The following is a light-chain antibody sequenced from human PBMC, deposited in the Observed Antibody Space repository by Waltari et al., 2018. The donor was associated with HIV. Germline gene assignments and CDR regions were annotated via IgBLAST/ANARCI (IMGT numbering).Light chain of an antibody. J-gene: IGKJ1*01. Sequence: IVLTQSPGTLSLFPGERATLSCRASQSISSTYLAWYQQKPGQPPRLLIFDASTRATGIPDRFSASGSETDFTLTISRLEPEDFAVYYCQQCRSSPRTFGQGTKVEIK. V-gene: IGKV3-20*01. CDR2: DAS. CDR3: QQCRSSPRT. CDR1: QSISSTY.